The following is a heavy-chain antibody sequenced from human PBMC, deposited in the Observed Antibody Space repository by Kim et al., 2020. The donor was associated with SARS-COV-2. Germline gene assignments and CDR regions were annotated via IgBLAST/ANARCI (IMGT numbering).Heavy chain of an antibody. J-gene: IGHJ6*01. CDR3: AQPPIVILVRDNDDMDV. Sequence: GGSLRRSCVASGFTFSSYAMSWVRQAPGKGLEWVAAISGSGGGTYYADSVKGRFTVSRDNSKNTLILQMNSLRAEDTAIYYCAQPPIVILVRDNDDMDV. D-gene: IGHD3-10*01. CDR2: ISGSGGGT. CDR1: GFTFSSYA. V-gene: IGHV3-23*01.